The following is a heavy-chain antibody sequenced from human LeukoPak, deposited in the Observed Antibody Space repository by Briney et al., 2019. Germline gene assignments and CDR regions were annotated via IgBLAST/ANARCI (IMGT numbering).Heavy chain of an antibody. V-gene: IGHV3-11*01. D-gene: IGHD3-22*01. CDR2: ISSSGSTI. Sequence: GGSLRLSRAASGFTFSDYYMSWIRQAPGKGLEWVSYISSSGSTIYYADSVKGRFTISRDNAKNSLYLQMNSLRAEDTAVYYCARHSLYYYDSSGYYYLPDYWGQGTLVTVSS. CDR3: ARHSLYYYDSSGYYYLPDY. J-gene: IGHJ4*02. CDR1: GFTFSDYY.